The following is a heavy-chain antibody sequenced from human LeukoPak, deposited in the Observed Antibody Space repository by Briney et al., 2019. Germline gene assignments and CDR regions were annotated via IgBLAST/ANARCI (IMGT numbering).Heavy chain of an antibody. Sequence: GGSLRLSCAASGFTFSSYAMHWVRQAPGKGLEWVAVISYDGSNKYYADSVKGRFTISRDNSKNTLYLQMNSLRAEDTAVYYCARDLMDVWGQGTTVNVPS. CDR2: ISYDGSNK. CDR1: GFTFSSYA. V-gene: IGHV3-30*04. J-gene: IGHJ6*02. CDR3: ARDLMDV.